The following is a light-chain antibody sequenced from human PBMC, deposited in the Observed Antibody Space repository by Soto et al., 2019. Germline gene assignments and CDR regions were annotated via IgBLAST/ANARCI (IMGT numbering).Light chain of an antibody. CDR3: LQDYNYPHT. Sequence: DIQMTQSPSSLSASVGDRVTNTCRASQSISSYLNWYQQKPGKAPKLLIYAASSLQSGVPSRFSGIGSGTESTLTISSLQPEDFATYYCLQDYNYPHTFGPGTKVDI. CDR2: AAS. J-gene: IGKJ3*01. CDR1: QSISSY. V-gene: IGKV1-39*01.